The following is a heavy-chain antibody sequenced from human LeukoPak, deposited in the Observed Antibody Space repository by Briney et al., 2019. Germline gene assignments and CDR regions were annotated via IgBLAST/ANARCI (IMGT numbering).Heavy chain of an antibody. D-gene: IGHD3-9*01. J-gene: IGHJ4*02. CDR2: IYYSGCT. CDR3: ARGILTGYVDY. V-gene: IGHV4-59*01. Sequence: SETLSLTCTVSGGSISSYYWSWIRQPPGKGLEWIGYIYYSGCTNYNPSLKSRVTISVDTSKNQFSLKLSSVTAADTAVYYCARGILTGYVDYWGQGTLVTVSS. CDR1: GGSISSYY.